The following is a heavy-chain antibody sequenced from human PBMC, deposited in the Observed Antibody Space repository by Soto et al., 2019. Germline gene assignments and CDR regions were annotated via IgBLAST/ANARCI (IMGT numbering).Heavy chain of an antibody. CDR2: ISGSGGST. CDR3: AEAAGLVRTPNWFDP. D-gene: IGHD6-19*01. CDR1: GFTFSSYA. V-gene: IGHV3-23*01. J-gene: IGHJ5*02. Sequence: GGSLRLSCAASGFTFSSYAMSWVRQSPGKGLEWVSAISGSGGSTYYADSVKGRFTISRDNSKNTLYLQMNSLRAEDTAVYYCAEAAGLVRTPNWFDPWGQGTLVTVSS.